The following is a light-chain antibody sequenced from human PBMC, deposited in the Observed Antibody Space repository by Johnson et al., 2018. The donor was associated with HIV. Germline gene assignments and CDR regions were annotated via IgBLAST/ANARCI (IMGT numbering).Light chain of an antibody. V-gene: IGLV1-51*02. Sequence: QSVLTQPPSVSAAPGQKVTISCSGGSPNIGTNYVSWYQQFPGTAPKLLIYENNKRPSGIPDRFSGSKSGTSATLGITGLQTGDEADYYCGTWDSSLSFYVCGTVTKVTFL. CDR1: SPNIGTNY. CDR3: GTWDSSLSFYV. CDR2: ENN. J-gene: IGLJ1*01.